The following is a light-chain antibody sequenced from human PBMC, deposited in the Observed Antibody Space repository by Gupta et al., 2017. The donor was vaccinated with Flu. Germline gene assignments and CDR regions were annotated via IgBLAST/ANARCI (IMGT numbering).Light chain of an antibody. CDR1: TFRFGIND. Sequence: RATISTSDNTFRFGINDVLWFQHPPRPPPQLLVYDDNKRASGVPARFSGSKSGTSAPLATIWLQAGGAADYYFPATDSKQSSYVFGTGTKVTVL. CDR2: DDN. CDR3: PATDSKQSSYV. V-gene: IGLV1-47*02. J-gene: IGLJ1*01.